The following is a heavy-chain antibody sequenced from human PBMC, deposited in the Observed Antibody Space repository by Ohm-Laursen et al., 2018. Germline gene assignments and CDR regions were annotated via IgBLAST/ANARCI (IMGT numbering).Heavy chain of an antibody. V-gene: IGHV3-7*01. CDR3: ARDRDWAIDY. CDR2: IKPDASEE. Sequence: SLRLSCTASGFTMRNYWMSWVRQAPGKGLGWVANIKPDASEEHYVDSVKGRFTISRDNAENLLYLQMDRLRDDDTAVYYCARDRDWAIDYWGQGTLVTVSS. CDR1: GFTMRNYW. J-gene: IGHJ4*02. D-gene: IGHD3/OR15-3a*01.